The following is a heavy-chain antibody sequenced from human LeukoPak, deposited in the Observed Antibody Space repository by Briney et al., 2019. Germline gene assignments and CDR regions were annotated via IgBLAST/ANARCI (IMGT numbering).Heavy chain of an antibody. CDR3: AKYRTADSSGYSHY. CDR2: ISGGGSST. Sequence: GGSLRLSCAAPGFTFSTYAMSWVRQAPGKGLEWVSTISGGGSSTYYADSVKGRFTISRDNSKNTLFLQMNSLRAEDTAVYYCAKYRTADSSGYSHYWGQGTLVTVSS. V-gene: IGHV3-23*01. J-gene: IGHJ4*02. D-gene: IGHD3-22*01. CDR1: GFTFSTYA.